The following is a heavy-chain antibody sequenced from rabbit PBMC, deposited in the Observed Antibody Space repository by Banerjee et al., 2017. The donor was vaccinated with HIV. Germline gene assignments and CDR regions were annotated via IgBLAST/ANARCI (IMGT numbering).Heavy chain of an antibody. CDR3: ARDLAGVIGWNFDL. J-gene: IGHJ4*01. V-gene: IGHV1S8*01. D-gene: IGHD4-1*01. Sequence: YASWAKGRFTISSDDAQNTVDLQLNSLTAADTATYFCARDLAGVIGWNFDLWGQGTLVTVS.